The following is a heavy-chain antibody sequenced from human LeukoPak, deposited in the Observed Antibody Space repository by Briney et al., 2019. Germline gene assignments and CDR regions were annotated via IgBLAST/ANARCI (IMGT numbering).Heavy chain of an antibody. CDR3: AREARGTRAAFDI. CDR2: IQEDGSNR. Sequence: GGSLRLSCAASGFTLSYYWMSWVRQAPGKGLEWVANIQEDGSNRYYVGSVKGRFTISRDNAKNSVYLQMNSLRAEDTAVYYCAREARGTRAAFDIWGLGTMVTVS. D-gene: IGHD1-1*01. V-gene: IGHV3-7*01. CDR1: GFTLSYYW. J-gene: IGHJ3*02.